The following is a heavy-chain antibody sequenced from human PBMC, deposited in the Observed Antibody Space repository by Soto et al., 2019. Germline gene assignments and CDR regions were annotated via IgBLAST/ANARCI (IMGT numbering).Heavy chain of an antibody. Sequence: GGSLRLSCAASGLTFSSHAMNWVRQAPGKGLEWVSHISATSSPIHYADSVRGRFTISRDNAKNSLYLEMNSLRAEDTAVYYCAKERLDWYGGYFAYWSQGTLVTGSS. CDR2: ISATSSPI. J-gene: IGHJ4*02. CDR1: GLTFSSHA. CDR3: AKERLDWYGGYFAY. V-gene: IGHV3-48*01. D-gene: IGHD2-8*02.